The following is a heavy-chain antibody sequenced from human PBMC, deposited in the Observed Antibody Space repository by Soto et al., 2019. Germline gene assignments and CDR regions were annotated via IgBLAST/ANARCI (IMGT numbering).Heavy chain of an antibody. CDR3: ARAHSGSYPGYYCYYGMDV. D-gene: IGHD1-26*01. CDR1: GFTFSSYA. J-gene: IGHJ6*02. V-gene: IGHV3-30-3*01. Sequence: HPGGSLRLSCAASGFTFSSYAMHWVRQAPGKGLEWVAVISYDGSNKYYADSVKGRFTISGDNSKNTLYLQMNSLRAEDTAVYYCARAHSGSYPGYYCYYGMDVWGQGTTVTVSS. CDR2: ISYDGSNK.